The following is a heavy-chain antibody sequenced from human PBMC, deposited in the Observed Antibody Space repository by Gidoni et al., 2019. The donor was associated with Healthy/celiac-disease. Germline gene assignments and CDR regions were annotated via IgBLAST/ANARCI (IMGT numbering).Heavy chain of an antibody. V-gene: IGHV3-21*01. CDR3: AREGPDILTGYLYSYYYGMDV. J-gene: IGHJ6*02. CDR1: GFTFSSYS. Sequence: EVQLVESGGGLVKPGGSLRLSCAASGFTFSSYSMNWVRQAPGKGLEWVSSIIRSSSYIYYADSVKGRFTISRDNAKNSRYLQMNSLRAEDTAVYYCAREGPDILTGYLYSYYYGMDVWGQGTTVTVSS. CDR2: IIRSSSYI. D-gene: IGHD3-9*01.